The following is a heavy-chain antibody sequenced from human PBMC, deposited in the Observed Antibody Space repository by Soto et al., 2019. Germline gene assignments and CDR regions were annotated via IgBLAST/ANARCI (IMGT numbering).Heavy chain of an antibody. J-gene: IGHJ6*02. V-gene: IGHV4-4*07. D-gene: IGHD6-19*01. CDR3: ARGLMAVAGRYYYALDV. CDR1: GGSMTNYY. CDR2: IQSGGNS. Sequence: ETLSLTCNVSGGSMTNYYWTWIRQPAGRGLEWIGRIQSGGNSNFNPSLNSRVTMSIDPSKNQFSLKLSSVTAADTALYYCARGLMAVAGRYYYALDVWGRGTTVTVSS.